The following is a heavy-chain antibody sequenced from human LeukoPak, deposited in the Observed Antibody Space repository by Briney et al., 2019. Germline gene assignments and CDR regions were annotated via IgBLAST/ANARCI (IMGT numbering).Heavy chain of an antibody. CDR2: IYYSGST. Sequence: SETLSLTCTVSGGSISSSSYYWGWIRQPPGKGLEWIGSIYYSGSTYYNPSLKSRVTISVDTSKNQFSLKLSSVTAADTAVYYCARDTDLRGDYFDYWGQGTLVTVSS. CDR1: GGSISSSSYY. CDR3: ARDTDLRGDYFDY. D-gene: IGHD3-10*01. J-gene: IGHJ4*02. V-gene: IGHV4-39*07.